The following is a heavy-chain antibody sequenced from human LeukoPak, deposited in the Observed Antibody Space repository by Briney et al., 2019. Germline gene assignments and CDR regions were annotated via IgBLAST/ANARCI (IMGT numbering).Heavy chain of an antibody. D-gene: IGHD1-1*01. CDR3: ARDVFSFTGAFDI. CDR1: GFTVSSNY. CDR2: IYSGGST. Sequence: PGGSLRLSCAASGFTVSSNYMSWVRQAPGKGLEWVSVIYSGGSTYYADSVKGRFTISRDNSRNTLYLQMNSLRAEDTAVYYCARDVFSFTGAFDIWGQGTMVTVSS. J-gene: IGHJ3*02. V-gene: IGHV3-53*01.